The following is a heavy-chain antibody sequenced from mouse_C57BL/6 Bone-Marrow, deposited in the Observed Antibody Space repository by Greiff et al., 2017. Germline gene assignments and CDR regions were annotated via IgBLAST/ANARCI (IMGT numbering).Heavy chain of an antibody. CDR1: GYTFTSYW. D-gene: IGHD1-1*01. V-gene: IGHV1-59*01. CDR2: IDPSDSYT. CDR3: ARLGYALREYYFDY. J-gene: IGHJ2*01. Sequence: QVQLQQPGAELVRPGTSVKLSCKASGYTFTSYWMHWVKQRPGQGLEWIGVIDPSDSYTNYNQKFKGKATLTVDTSSSTAYMQLSSLTSEDSAVYYCARLGYALREYYFDYWGQGTTLTVSS.